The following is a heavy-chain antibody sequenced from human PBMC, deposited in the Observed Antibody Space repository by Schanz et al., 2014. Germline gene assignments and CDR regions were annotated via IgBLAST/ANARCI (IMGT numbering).Heavy chain of an antibody. CDR3: ARGRIASYHYNSHDALDI. CDR2: INAHTGNT. CDR1: GYTFGSHG. V-gene: IGHV1-18*01. D-gene: IGHD3-10*01. J-gene: IGHJ3*02. Sequence: QLMQSGSEVRKPGASVKVSCKASGYTFGSHGMTWVRQAPGQGPELMGWINAHTGNTQYAQKFQGRVNRTGDTVTTTVHLEVTRLRSCDTAIYCSARGRIASYHYNSHDALDIWGQGTRVTVSS.